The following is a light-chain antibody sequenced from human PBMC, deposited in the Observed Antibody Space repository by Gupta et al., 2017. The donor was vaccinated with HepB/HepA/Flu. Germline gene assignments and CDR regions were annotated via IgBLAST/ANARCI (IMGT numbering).Light chain of an antibody. CDR3: SSYTSSSTVV. V-gene: IGLV2-14*01. J-gene: IGLJ2*01. CDR2: DVS. Sequence: QSALPQPASVSGSPGQSITISCTGTSSDVSGYTHVSWQQQHPANDLILIVCDVSNRPAGVSNRRSSSKSGNAACHTTSGHQADDDADYYCSSYTSSSTVVFGGGTKLTVL. CDR1: SSDVSGYTH.